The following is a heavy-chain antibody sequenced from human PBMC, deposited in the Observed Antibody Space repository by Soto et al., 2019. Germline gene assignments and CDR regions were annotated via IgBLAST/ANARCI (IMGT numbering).Heavy chain of an antibody. CDR1: GFTFSSYA. Sequence: GGSLRLSCAASGFTFSSYAMSWVRQAPGKGLEWVSAISGSGGSTYYADSVKGRFTISRDNSKNTLYLQMNSLRAEDTAVYYCAPGELLGGGYYYYSYCMDVWGQGTTVTVSS. CDR2: ISGSGGST. V-gene: IGHV3-23*01. D-gene: IGHD1-26*01. CDR3: APGELLGGGYYYYSYCMDV. J-gene: IGHJ6*02.